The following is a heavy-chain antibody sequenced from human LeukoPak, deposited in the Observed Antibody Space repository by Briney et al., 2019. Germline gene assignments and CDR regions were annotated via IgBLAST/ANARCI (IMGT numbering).Heavy chain of an antibody. D-gene: IGHD1-26*01. CDR1: GFNFRTYS. V-gene: IGHV3-48*01. J-gene: IGHJ4*02. CDR2: ISAEGATI. Sequence: PGGSLRLSCEVSGFNFRTYSMDWVRQAPGKGLQWVSYISAEGATIYYAEDERGRFTISRDDAKNSLYLDMSNLRVDDTAVYYCARDRVGTKGDYWGQGTLVTVS. CDR3: ARDRVGTKGDY.